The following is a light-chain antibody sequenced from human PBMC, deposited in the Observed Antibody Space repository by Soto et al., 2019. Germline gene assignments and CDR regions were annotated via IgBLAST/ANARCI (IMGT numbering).Light chain of an antibody. CDR1: SSDIGAYTY. J-gene: IGLJ3*02. CDR2: EVS. CDR3: SSYTTSSTLA. V-gene: IGLV2-14*01. Sequence: QSALTQPASVSGSPGQSITISCTGTSSDIGAYTYVSWYQQHPGKAPKLMIYEVSNRPSGVSNRFSGSKSGNTASLTISGLQAEDEADYYCSSYTTSSTLAFGGGTKVTVL.